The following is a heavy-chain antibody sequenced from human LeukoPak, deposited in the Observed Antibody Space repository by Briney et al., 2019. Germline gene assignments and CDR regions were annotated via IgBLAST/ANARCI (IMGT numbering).Heavy chain of an antibody. V-gene: IGHV4-59*01. J-gene: IGHJ4*02. CDR2: IYYSGST. CDR3: ARVYCSGGSCYLDY. Sequence: SETLSLTCTVSGGSISSYYWSWIRQPPGKGLERIGYIYYSGSTNYNPSLKSRVTISVDTSKNQFSLKLSSVTAADTAVYYCARVYCSGGSCYLDYWGQGTLVTVSS. D-gene: IGHD2-15*01. CDR1: GGSISSYY.